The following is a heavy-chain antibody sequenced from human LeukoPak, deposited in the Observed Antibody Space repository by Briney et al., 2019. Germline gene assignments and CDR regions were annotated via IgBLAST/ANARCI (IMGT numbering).Heavy chain of an antibody. CDR3: ARTYYYGSGSYSLDY. CDR2: IYYSGST. CDR1: GGSISSYY. J-gene: IGHJ4*02. Sequence: PSETLSLTCTVSGGSISSYYWSWIRQPPGKGLEWIGYIYYSGSTNYNPSLKSRVTISVDTSKNQFSLKLSSVTAADTAAYYCARTYYYGSGSYSLDYWGQGTLVTVSS. V-gene: IGHV4-59*01. D-gene: IGHD3-10*01.